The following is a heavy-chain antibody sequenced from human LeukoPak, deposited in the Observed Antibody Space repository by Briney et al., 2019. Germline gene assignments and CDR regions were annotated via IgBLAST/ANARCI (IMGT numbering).Heavy chain of an antibody. CDR3: ARTSGSYSGGAFDI. CDR1: GFTFSDHY. Sequence: GGSLRLSCAASGFTFSDHYMDWVRQAPGKGLEWVGRIRNKANRYTTEYAASVKDRFTFSRDDSKNSLYLQMNSLKTEDTAMYYCARTSGSYSGGAFDIWGRGTMVTVSS. D-gene: IGHD1-26*01. CDR2: IRNKANRYTT. V-gene: IGHV3-72*01. J-gene: IGHJ3*02.